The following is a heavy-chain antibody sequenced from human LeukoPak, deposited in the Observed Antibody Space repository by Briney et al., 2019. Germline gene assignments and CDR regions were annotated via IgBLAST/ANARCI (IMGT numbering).Heavy chain of an antibody. CDR1: GGTFSSYA. Sequence: GASVKVSCKASGGTFSSYAISWVRQAPGQGLEWMGRIIPILGIANYAQKFQGRVTITADKSTSTAYMELSSLRSEDTAVYYCARDPVVVVAATDSPFDYWGQGTLVTASS. CDR3: ARDPVVVVAATDSPFDY. D-gene: IGHD2-15*01. CDR2: IIPILGIA. J-gene: IGHJ4*02. V-gene: IGHV1-69*04.